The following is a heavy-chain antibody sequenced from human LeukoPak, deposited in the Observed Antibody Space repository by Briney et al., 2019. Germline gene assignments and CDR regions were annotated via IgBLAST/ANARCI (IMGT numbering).Heavy chain of an antibody. D-gene: IGHD1-20*01. CDR2: IYHSGST. V-gene: IGHV4-4*02. Sequence: SETLSLTCAVSGGSISSSNWWSWVRQPPGMGLQWIGEIYHSGSTYYNPSLKSRVTVSVDTSKNQFSLKLTSVTAADTAMYFCARLGGYNWNPRHYYFYYMDVWGKGTTVTVSS. CDR1: GGSISSSNW. J-gene: IGHJ6*03. CDR3: ARLGGYNWNPRHYYFYYMDV.